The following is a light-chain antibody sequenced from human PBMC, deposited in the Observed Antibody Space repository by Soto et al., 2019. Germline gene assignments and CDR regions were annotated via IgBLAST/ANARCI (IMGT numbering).Light chain of an antibody. V-gene: IGKV3-15*01. CDR2: GAS. Sequence: IRLTQCRAGLALAPRARATLSSRASQSVSSDLAWYHQKTGQAPSLLIYGASTRATGIPARFSGSSSGTDFHLTINGLQPEAFEVYYSPHYNNWPRTFAPGTKVDIK. CDR3: PHYNNWPRT. J-gene: IGKJ3*01. CDR1: QSVSSD.